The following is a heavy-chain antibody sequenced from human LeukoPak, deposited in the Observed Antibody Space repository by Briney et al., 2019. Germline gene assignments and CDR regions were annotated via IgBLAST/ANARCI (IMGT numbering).Heavy chain of an antibody. CDR2: ISHDGSNK. J-gene: IGHJ4*02. V-gene: IGHV3-30*18. Sequence: PGGSLRLSCAASGFTFSSYGMHWVRQAPGKGLEWVAVISHDGSNKYYADSVKGRFTISRDNSKNTLYLQMNSLRAEDTAVYYCAKELVTTTRKVSYEFDYWGQGTLVTVSS. CDR3: AKELVTTTRKVSYEFDY. CDR1: GFTFSSYG. D-gene: IGHD4-11*01.